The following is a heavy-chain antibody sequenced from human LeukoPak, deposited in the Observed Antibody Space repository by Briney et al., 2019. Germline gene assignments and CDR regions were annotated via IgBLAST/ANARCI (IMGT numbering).Heavy chain of an antibody. CDR1: GFPFNSYS. V-gene: IGHV3-21*06. Sequence: GGSLELSLAASGFPFNSYSMNWVRPAPGKGLEWVASIISSSSYINYADSVKGRFTISRDNAKNSLYLQMNSLRAEDTAVYYCVRDQEKWLRFPRAVDYWGQGTLVTVSS. CDR3: VRDQEKWLRFPRAVDY. D-gene: IGHD5-12*01. CDR2: IISSSSYI. J-gene: IGHJ4*02.